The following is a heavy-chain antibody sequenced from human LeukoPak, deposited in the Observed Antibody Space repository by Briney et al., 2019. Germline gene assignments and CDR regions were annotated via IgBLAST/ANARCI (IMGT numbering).Heavy chain of an antibody. J-gene: IGHJ4*02. Sequence: GGSPRLSCAASGFTFDDYTMSWVRQAPGKGLEWVSGINWNGGSTGYVDSVKGRFTISRDNAKNSLYLQMNSLRAEDTALYYCARDWFTRLGELSPDRAFDYWGQGTLVTVSS. CDR2: INWNGGST. CDR3: ARDWFTRLGELSPDRAFDY. CDR1: GFTFDDYT. V-gene: IGHV3-20*04. D-gene: IGHD3-16*02.